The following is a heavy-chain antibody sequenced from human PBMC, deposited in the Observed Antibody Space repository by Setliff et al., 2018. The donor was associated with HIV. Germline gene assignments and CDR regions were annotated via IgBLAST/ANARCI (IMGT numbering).Heavy chain of an antibody. D-gene: IGHD3-3*01. CDR2: IKPDGSEG. J-gene: IGHJ4*02. CDR3: AKELGFWSGYSGPPLAY. Sequence: GGSLRLSCATSRFSFSAWWMSWIRQAPGKGLEWLANIKPDGSEGSYVDSVKGRFTISRDNSKNTLYLQMNSLRAEDTAVYYCAKELGFWSGYSGPPLAYWGQGTLVTVSS. CDR1: RFSFSAWW. V-gene: IGHV3-7*01.